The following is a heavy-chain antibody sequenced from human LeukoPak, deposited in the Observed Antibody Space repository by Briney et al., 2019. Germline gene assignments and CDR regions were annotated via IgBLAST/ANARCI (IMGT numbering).Heavy chain of an antibody. D-gene: IGHD3-16*01. CDR2: TYYSGST. J-gene: IGHJ6*02. V-gene: IGHV4-59*01. CDR3: ARISVLGLTASPYYYYGMDV. Sequence: ASETLSLTCTVSGGSISSYYWSWIRQPPGKGLEWIGYTYYSGSTNYNPSLKSRVTISVDTSKNQFSLKLSSVTAADTAVYCCARISVLGLTASPYYYYGMDVWGQGTTVTVSS. CDR1: GGSISSYY.